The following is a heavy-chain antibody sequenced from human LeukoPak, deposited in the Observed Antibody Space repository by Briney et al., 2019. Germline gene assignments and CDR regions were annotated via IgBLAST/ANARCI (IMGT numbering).Heavy chain of an antibody. V-gene: IGHV1-18*01. J-gene: IGHJ6*03. Sequence: ALVKVSCKASGYTFTSYGISWVRQAPGQGLEWMGWISAYNGNTNYAQKLQGRVTMTTDTSTSTAYMELRSLRSDDTAVYYCARAEGYGSGSYSALYYYYMDVWGKGTTVTVSS. CDR2: ISAYNGNT. CDR1: GYTFTSYG. CDR3: ARAEGYGSGSYSALYYYYMDV. D-gene: IGHD3-10*01.